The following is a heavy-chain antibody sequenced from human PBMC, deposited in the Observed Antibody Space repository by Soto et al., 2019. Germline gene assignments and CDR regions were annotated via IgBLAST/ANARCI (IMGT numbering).Heavy chain of an antibody. D-gene: IGHD2-2*01. Sequence: AGSLRLSCEASGFGFSSYSMNWVRQAPEKGREWVSFISGRGTTTFYADSVKARFTVSRDNAKNSLYLEVNSLRDEDTAVYYCARLGYCSSATCKYYFYYYGMDVWGQGTTVTVSS. V-gene: IGHV3-48*02. CDR3: ARLGYCSSATCKYYFYYYGMDV. CDR2: ISGRGTTT. CDR1: GFGFSSYS. J-gene: IGHJ6*02.